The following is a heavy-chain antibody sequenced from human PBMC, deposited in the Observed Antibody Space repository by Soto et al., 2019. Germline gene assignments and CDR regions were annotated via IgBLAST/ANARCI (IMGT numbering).Heavy chain of an antibody. V-gene: IGHV1-18*01. D-gene: IGHD3-10*01. J-gene: IGHJ4*02. CDR1: GYTFTSYA. CDR3: ARGWFGEFVDYFDF. Sequence: QVQLVQSGAEVKKPGASVKVSCKASGYTFTSYAISWVRQAPGQGLEWMGWISAYNGNTNYAQKLHGRVTMTTDTYTSPAYMELRSLRSDDTAVYYCARGWFGEFVDYFDFWGQGTLVTVSS. CDR2: ISAYNGNT.